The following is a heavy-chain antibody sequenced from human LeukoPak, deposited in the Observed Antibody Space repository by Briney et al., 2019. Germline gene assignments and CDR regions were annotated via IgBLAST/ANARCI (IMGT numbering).Heavy chain of an antibody. CDR3: ARGAGAHRLLPFDY. V-gene: IGHV4-59*12. CDR2: IYYSGST. D-gene: IGHD1-1*01. Sequence: RASETLSLTCTVSGGSISSYYWSWIRQPPGKGLEWIGYIYYSGSTNYNPSLKSRVTISVDTSKNQFSLKLSSVTAADTAVYYCARGAGAHRLLPFDYWGQGTLVTVSS. J-gene: IGHJ4*02. CDR1: GGSISSYY.